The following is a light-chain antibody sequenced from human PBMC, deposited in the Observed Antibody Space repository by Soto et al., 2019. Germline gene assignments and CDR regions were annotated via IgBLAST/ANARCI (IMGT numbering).Light chain of an antibody. CDR1: SSDVGGYNY. CDR2: EVS. Sequence: QSVLTQSASVSGSPGQSITISCTGTSSDVGGYNYVSWYQQHPGKAPKLMIYEVSNRPSGVSNRFSGSKSGNTASLTVFGLQAEDEADYYCSSYTSSSTWVFGGGTKLTVL. CDR3: SSYTSSSTWV. V-gene: IGLV2-14*01. J-gene: IGLJ3*02.